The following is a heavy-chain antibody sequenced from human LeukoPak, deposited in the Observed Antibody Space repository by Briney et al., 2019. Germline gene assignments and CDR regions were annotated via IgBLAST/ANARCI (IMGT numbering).Heavy chain of an antibody. V-gene: IGHV3-33*01. J-gene: IGHJ4*02. CDR1: GFTFRSYG. CDR2: IWYDGSNK. D-gene: IGHD3-10*01. CDR3: ARDLGSFGSGRYLGY. Sequence: GGSLRLSCAASGFTFRSYGMHWVRQAPGKGLEWVAIIWYDGSNKYYADSVKGRFTISRDNSKNTLYLQMNSLRAEDTAVYYCARDLGSFGSGRYLGYWGQGTLVTVSS.